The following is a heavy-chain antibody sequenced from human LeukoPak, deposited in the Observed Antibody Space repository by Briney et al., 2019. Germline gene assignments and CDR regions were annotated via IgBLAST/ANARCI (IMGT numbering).Heavy chain of an antibody. CDR1: GFTFSSYA. J-gene: IGHJ6*02. D-gene: IGHD3-10*01. V-gene: IGHV3-23*01. CDR3: AKAALRGPGSYYINYGMDG. Sequence: GGSLRLSCAASGFTFSSYAMSWVRQAPGKGLEWVSAISGSGGSTYYADSVKGRFTISRDNSKNTLYLQMNSLRADDTAVYYCAKAALRGPGSYYINYGMDGWGQGTTVTVSS. CDR2: ISGSGGST.